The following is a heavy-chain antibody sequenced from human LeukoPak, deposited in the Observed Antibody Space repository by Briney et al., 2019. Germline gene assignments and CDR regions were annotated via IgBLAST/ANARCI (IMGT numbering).Heavy chain of an antibody. Sequence: GGSLRLSCAASGFTFNSYGMHLVRQAPGKGLEWVSFIRYDGSNQYYADSVKGRFSISRDNSNNTLYLQMNSLTPEDTAVYFCARGYGEGHFDYWGQGTLVTVSS. J-gene: IGHJ4*02. V-gene: IGHV3-30*02. D-gene: IGHD5-18*01. CDR3: ARGYGEGHFDY. CDR2: IRYDGSNQ. CDR1: GFTFNSYG.